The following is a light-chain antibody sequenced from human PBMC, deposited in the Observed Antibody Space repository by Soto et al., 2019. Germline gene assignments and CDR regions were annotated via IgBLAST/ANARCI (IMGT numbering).Light chain of an antibody. Sequence: DIQMTQSPSTLSASVGGRVTITCRASQSISSWLAWYQQTPGKAPKILIYKASSLESGVPSRFSGSGSGTEFTLTISSMQPDDFATYYCQQYSSYLTFGGGTKVDIK. J-gene: IGKJ4*01. V-gene: IGKV1-5*03. CDR2: KAS. CDR3: QQYSSYLT. CDR1: QSISSW.